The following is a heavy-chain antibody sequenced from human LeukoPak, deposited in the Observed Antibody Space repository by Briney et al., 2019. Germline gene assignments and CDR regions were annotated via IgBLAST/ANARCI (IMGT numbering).Heavy chain of an antibody. J-gene: IGHJ4*02. D-gene: IGHD6-13*01. V-gene: IGHV1-8*01. CDR3: ATGGIIAAAGDFDY. CDR1: GYTFTSYD. Sequence: ASVKVSCKASGYTFTSYDINWVRQATGQGLEWMGWMNPNSGNTGYAQKFQGRVTMTRNTSISTAYMELSSLRSEDTAVYYCATGGIIAAAGDFDYWGQGTLVTVSS. CDR2: MNPNSGNT.